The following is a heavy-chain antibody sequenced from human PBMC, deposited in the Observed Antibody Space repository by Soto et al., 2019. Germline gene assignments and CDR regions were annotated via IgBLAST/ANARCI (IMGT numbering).Heavy chain of an antibody. J-gene: IGHJ5*02. Sequence: QVQLVQSGAEVKKPGASVKVSCKASGYTFTSYDINWVRQATGQGLEWMGWMNPNSGNTGYAQKFQGRVTMTRNTSISTADMEVSSLRSEDTAVYYCARANHCSGGSCYSSWFDHWCQGTLVTVSS. D-gene: IGHD2-15*01. CDR3: ARANHCSGGSCYSSWFDH. CDR1: GYTFTSYD. CDR2: MNPNSGNT. V-gene: IGHV1-8*01.